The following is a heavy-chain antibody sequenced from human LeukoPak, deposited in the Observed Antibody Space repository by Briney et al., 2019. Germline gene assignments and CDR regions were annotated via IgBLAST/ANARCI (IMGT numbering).Heavy chain of an antibody. J-gene: IGHJ4*02. CDR2: IYHSGST. V-gene: IGHV4-30-2*01. Sequence: SQTLSLTCAVSGGSLSSGGYSWSWIRQPPGKGLEWIRYIYHSGSTYYNPSLKSRVTISVDRSKNQFSLKLSSVTAADTAVYYCARRDGYKSYYFDYWGQGTLVTVSS. CDR3: ARRDGYKSYYFDY. D-gene: IGHD5-24*01. CDR1: GGSLSSGGYS.